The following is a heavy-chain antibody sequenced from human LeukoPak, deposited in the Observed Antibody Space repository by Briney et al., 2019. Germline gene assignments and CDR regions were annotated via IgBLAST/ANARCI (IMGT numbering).Heavy chain of an antibody. CDR3: ARELRSLRGMDV. D-gene: IGHD4-17*01. CDR1: GGSISSYY. V-gene: IGHV4-59*12. Sequence: PSETLSLTCTVSGGSISSYYWSWIRQPPGKGLEWIGYIYYSGSTNYNPSLKSRVTISVDTSKNQFSLKLSSVTAADTAVYYCARELRSLRGMDVWGQGTTVTVSS. CDR2: IYYSGST. J-gene: IGHJ6*02.